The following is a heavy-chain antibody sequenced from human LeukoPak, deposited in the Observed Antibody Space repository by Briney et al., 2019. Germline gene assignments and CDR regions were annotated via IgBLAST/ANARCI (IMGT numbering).Heavy chain of an antibody. J-gene: IGHJ4*02. D-gene: IGHD3-16*01. V-gene: IGHV1-18*01. CDR2: ISAYNGNT. Sequence: GASVKVSCKASGYTFTSYGISWVRQAPGQGLEWMGWISAYNGNTNYAQKLQGRVTMTTDTSTSTAYMELRSLRSDDTAVYYCARDWGDVGSGGSGNFDYRGQGTLVTVSS. CDR1: GYTFTSYG. CDR3: ARDWGDVGSGGSGNFDY.